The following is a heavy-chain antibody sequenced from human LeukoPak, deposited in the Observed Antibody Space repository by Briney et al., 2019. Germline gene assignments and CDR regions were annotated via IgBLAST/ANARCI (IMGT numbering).Heavy chain of an antibody. Sequence: KPGGSLRLSCAVSGFTFSSYSMNWVRQAPGKGLEWVSYISSSSNTIYYADSVKGRFTISRDNAKNSLYLQMNSLRDEDTAVYYCARDRYYDSGGFYFDYWGQGTLVTVSS. CDR1: GFTFSSYS. J-gene: IGHJ4*02. V-gene: IGHV3-48*02. D-gene: IGHD3-22*01. CDR2: ISSSSNTI. CDR3: ARDRYYDSGGFYFDY.